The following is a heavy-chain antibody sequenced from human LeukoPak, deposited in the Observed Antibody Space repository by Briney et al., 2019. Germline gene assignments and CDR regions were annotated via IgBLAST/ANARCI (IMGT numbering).Heavy chain of an antibody. CDR3: ARAGKKAGTQYYFDY. CDR1: GGSISSGDYY. CDR2: IYSSGST. D-gene: IGHD6-19*01. J-gene: IGHJ4*02. V-gene: IGHV4-30-4*01. Sequence: SETLSLTCTVSGGSISSGDYYWSWIRQPPGKGLEWIGYIYSSGSTHYNPSLSSRVTISVATSKNQFSLKLDSVTAADTAVYYWARAGKKAGTQYYFDYWGQETLVTAPS.